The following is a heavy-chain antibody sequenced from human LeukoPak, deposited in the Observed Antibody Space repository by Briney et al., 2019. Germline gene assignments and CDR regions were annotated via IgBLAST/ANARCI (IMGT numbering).Heavy chain of an antibody. CDR3: ARVGGSDGSGYNDY. D-gene: IGHD6-19*01. V-gene: IGHV4-34*01. J-gene: IGHJ4*02. CDR2: INHSGST. Sequence: SETLSLTCAVYGGSFSGYYWSWIRQPPGKGLEWIGEINHSGSTNYNPSLKSRVTISVDKSKNQFSLKLSSVTVADTAVYYCARVGGSDGSGYNDYWGQGTLVTVSS. CDR1: GGSFSGYY.